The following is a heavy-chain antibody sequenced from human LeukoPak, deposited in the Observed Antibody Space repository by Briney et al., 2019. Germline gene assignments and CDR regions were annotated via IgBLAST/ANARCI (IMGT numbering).Heavy chain of an antibody. V-gene: IGHV3-23*01. D-gene: IGHD5-12*01. CDR2: ISGSGGST. J-gene: IGHJ4*02. CDR1: GFTFSSYA. Sequence: QTGGSLRLSCAASGFTFSSYAMSWVRQAPGKGLEWVSAISGSGGSTYYADSVKGRFTISRDNSKNTLYLQMNSLRAEDTAVYYCAKDKSGYDYFDYWGQGTLVTVSS. CDR3: AKDKSGYDYFDY.